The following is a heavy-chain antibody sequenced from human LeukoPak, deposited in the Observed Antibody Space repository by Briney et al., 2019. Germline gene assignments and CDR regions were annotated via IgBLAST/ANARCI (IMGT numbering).Heavy chain of an antibody. Sequence: ASVKVSCKASGYTFSNYYIHWVRQGPGQGLEWMGWINPNSGTNYAQNFQGRVTMTRDTSTSTAYMELSRLRSDETAVYYCAREEQHQRGRHFEQWRQGTLVTVSS. CDR3: AREEQHQRGRHFEQ. CDR2: INPNSGT. V-gene: IGHV1-2*02. J-gene: IGHJ4*02. CDR1: GYTFSNYY. D-gene: IGHD6-13*01.